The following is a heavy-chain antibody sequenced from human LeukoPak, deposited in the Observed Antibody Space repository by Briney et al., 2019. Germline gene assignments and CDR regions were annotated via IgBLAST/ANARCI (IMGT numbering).Heavy chain of an antibody. Sequence: LETLSLTCTVSGGSVSFSDYSWDWIRQPPGKGLEWIGSIYYSGSTYYNPSLKSRVTISVDTSKNQFSLKLSSVTAADTAVYYCARVHRSEQWLVSGWFDPWGQGTLVTVSS. D-gene: IGHD6-19*01. CDR1: GGSVSFSDYS. V-gene: IGHV4-39*07. CDR3: ARVHRSEQWLVSGWFDP. CDR2: IYYSGST. J-gene: IGHJ5*02.